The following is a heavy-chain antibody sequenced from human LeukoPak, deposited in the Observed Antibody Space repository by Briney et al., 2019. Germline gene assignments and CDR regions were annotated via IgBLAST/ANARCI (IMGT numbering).Heavy chain of an antibody. CDR3: AREPNRQRNCGGDCYSPPFDY. Sequence: ASVKVSCKASGYTFTSYDINWVRQATGQGLEWMGWMNPNSGNTGYAQKFQGRVTITRNTSISTAYMELSRLRSDDTAVYYCAREPNRQRNCGGDCYSPPFDYWGQGTLVTVSS. V-gene: IGHV1-8*03. CDR2: MNPNSGNT. J-gene: IGHJ4*02. D-gene: IGHD2-21*02. CDR1: GYTFTSYD.